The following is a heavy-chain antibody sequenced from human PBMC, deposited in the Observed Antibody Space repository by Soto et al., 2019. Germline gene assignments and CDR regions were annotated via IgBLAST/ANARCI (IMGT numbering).Heavy chain of an antibody. J-gene: IGHJ4*02. V-gene: IGHV1-3*01. D-gene: IGHD1-26*01. CDR1: GYLFTTYA. CDR2: NNAGNGNT. CDR3: ALGGGRNYLDFLDH. Sequence: ASVKVSFKAPGYLFTTYAIHWLLQAPGQTPEWMGWNNAGNGNTKFTEKFNGRVTITTDRCASTAYLELASLHSEETAAYYCALGGGRNYLDFLDHWGQGTLVTVSS.